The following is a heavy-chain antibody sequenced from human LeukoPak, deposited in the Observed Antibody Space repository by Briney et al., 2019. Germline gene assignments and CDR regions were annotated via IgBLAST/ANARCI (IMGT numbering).Heavy chain of an antibody. D-gene: IGHD6-13*01. V-gene: IGHV4-59*12. CDR3: ARDMRRYSSSWYDAFDI. CDR1: GGSISSYY. J-gene: IGHJ3*02. Sequence: PSETLSLTCTVSGGSISSYYWSWIRQSPGKGLEWIGYIYYSENTNYNPSLKSRVTMSVDTSKNQFSLKLSSVTAADTAVYYCARDMRRYSSSWYDAFDIWGQGTMVTVSS. CDR2: IYYSENT.